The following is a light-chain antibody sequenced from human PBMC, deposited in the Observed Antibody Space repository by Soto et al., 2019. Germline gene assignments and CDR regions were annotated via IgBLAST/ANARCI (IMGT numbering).Light chain of an antibody. Sequence: QSALTQPPSASGSPGQSVTISCTGTSSDVGGYNYVSWYQQHPGKAPKLMIYEVSKRPSGVPDRFSGSKSGNTASLTVSGLQAEDEADYYCSSYAGSNNPHVVFGGGTEVTVL. CDR2: EVS. CDR3: SSYAGSNNPHVV. CDR1: SSDVGGYNY. J-gene: IGLJ2*01. V-gene: IGLV2-8*01.